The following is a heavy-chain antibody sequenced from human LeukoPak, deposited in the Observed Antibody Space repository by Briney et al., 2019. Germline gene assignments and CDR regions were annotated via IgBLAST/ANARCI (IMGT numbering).Heavy chain of an antibody. CDR2: ISSTSTYI. V-gene: IGHV3-21*03. D-gene: IGHD3-10*01. Sequence: GGSLRLSCAASGFTFSSYSMNWVRQAPGKGLEWVSSISSTSTYIYYADSVKGRFTISRDNAKNSLYLQMNSLKTEDTAVYYCTTGAGGSDDAFDIWGQGTMVTVSS. CDR1: GFTFSSYS. CDR3: TTGAGGSDDAFDI. J-gene: IGHJ3*02.